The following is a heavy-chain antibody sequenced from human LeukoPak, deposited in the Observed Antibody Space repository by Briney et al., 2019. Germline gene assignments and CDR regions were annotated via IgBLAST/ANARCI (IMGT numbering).Heavy chain of an antibody. V-gene: IGHV3-30*18. CDR3: AKDPFDYSNYPHTAGFDY. J-gene: IGHJ4*02. Sequence: GGSLRLSCSASGFTFSSYGMRWVRQAPGKGLEWVAVMSYDGSIKYYADSVKGRFTISRDNSKNTLYLQMNSLRTEDTAVYYCAKDPFDYSNYPHTAGFDYWGQGTLVTVSS. D-gene: IGHD4-11*01. CDR1: GFTFSSYG. CDR2: MSYDGSIK.